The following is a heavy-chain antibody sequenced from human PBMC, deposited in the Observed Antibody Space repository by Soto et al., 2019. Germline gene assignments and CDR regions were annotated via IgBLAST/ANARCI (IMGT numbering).Heavy chain of an antibody. CDR2: ISGSGDRT. CDR1: GFTFSGYN. Sequence: RLSCAAPGFTFSGYNIHWIRQAPGKGLEFVSAISGSGDRTYYADSVKGRFTITRDNSKNTVWLQMGSLRAEDMAVYYCARARCSSGKCYYFDYWGQGALVTVSS. J-gene: IGHJ4*02. V-gene: IGHV3-64*02. D-gene: IGHD2-15*01. CDR3: ARARCSSGKCYYFDY.